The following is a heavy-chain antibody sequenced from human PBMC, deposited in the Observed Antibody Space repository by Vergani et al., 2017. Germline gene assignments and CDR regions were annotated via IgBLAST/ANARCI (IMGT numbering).Heavy chain of an antibody. Sequence: EVQLLESGGGLVQPGGSLRLSCAASGFTFSSYAMSWVRQAPGKGLEWVSAISGSGGSTYYADSVKGRFTISRDNAKNSLYLQMNSLRDEDTAVYYCARDRWELGSSPYYYYGMDVWGQGTTVTVSS. CDR2: ISGSGGST. CDR3: ARDRWELGSSPYYYYGMDV. D-gene: IGHD1-26*01. V-gene: IGHV3-23*01. CDR1: GFTFSSYA. J-gene: IGHJ6*02.